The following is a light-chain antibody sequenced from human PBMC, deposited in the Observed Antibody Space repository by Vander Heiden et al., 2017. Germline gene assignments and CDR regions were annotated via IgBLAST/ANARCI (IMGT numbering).Light chain of an antibody. Sequence: VMTQSPATLSVTPGERATLSCRATQSINSNLAWYQQRPGQAPRLLMYGASIRATGIPARFSGSGSGTEFTLTISSLQSEDFAVYYCQQYNNWPPLTFGGGTRVEIK. CDR3: QQYNNWPPLT. V-gene: IGKV3D-15*01. J-gene: IGKJ4*01. CDR2: GAS. CDR1: QSINSN.